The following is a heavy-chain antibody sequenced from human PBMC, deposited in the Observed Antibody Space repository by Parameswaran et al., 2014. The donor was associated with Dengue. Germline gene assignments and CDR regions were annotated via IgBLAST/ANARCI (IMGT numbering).Heavy chain of an antibody. CDR2: IIPILGIA. J-gene: IGHJ5*02. V-gene: IGHV1-69*04. D-gene: IGHD3-16*02. CDR3: ASDYDYVWGSYRYSWFDP. Sequence: WVRQAPGQGLEWMGRIIPILGIANYAQKFQGRVTITADKSTSTAYMELSSLRSEDTAVYYCASDYDYVWGSYRYSWFDPWGQGTLVTVSS.